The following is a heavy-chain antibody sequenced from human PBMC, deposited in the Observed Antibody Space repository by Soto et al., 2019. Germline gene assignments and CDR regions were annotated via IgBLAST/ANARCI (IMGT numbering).Heavy chain of an antibody. D-gene: IGHD6-19*01. CDR3: ARESSAVAGSRAPSYGMDV. Sequence: AASVKVSCKASGYTFTSYGISWVRQAPGQGLEWMGWISAYNGNTNYAQKLQGRVTMTTDTSTSTAYMELRSLRSDDTAVYYCARESSAVAGSRAPSYGMDVWGQGTTVTVSS. J-gene: IGHJ6*02. V-gene: IGHV1-18*04. CDR1: GYTFTSYG. CDR2: ISAYNGNT.